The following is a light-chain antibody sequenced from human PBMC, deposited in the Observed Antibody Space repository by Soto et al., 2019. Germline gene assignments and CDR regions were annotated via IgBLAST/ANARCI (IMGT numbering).Light chain of an antibody. J-gene: IGKJ1*01. V-gene: IGKV3-11*01. CDR2: DAS. Sequence: EIVLTQSPGTLCLSPEERATLSCRASQSVTSFLAWYQQKPGQAPRLLIYDASDRATGVPARFSGSGSGTDFTLTISSLEPEDFAVYYCQQRSNWWTFGQGTKVDIK. CDR1: QSVTSF. CDR3: QQRSNWWT.